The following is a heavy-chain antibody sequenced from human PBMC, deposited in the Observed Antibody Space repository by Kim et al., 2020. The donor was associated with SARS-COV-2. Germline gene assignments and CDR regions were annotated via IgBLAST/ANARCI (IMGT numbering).Heavy chain of an antibody. J-gene: IGHJ4*02. CDR1: GFTVSSNY. D-gene: IGHD6-13*01. V-gene: IGHV3-66*01. Sequence: GGSLRLSCAASGFTVSSNYMSWLRQAPGKGLEWLSVIYSGDKTYYVESVKGRLTISRDNSKNTLYFQMSSLGVEDTAVYYCATNLAAAGVVWGQGTL. CDR3: ATNLAAAGVV. CDR2: IYSGDKT.